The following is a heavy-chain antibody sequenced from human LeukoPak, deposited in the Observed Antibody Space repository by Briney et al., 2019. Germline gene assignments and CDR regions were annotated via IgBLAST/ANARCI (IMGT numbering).Heavy chain of an antibody. V-gene: IGHV3-30*02. J-gene: IGHJ4*02. D-gene: IGHD2-2*01. CDR2: IRYDGSNK. CDR3: ATGIHCSSTSCSFDY. Sequence: GGSLRLSCAASGFTFSSYGMHWVRQAPGKGLEWVAFIRYDGSNKYYADSVKGRFTISRDNSKNTLYLQMNSLRAEDTAVYYCATGIHCSSTSCSFDYWGQGTLVTVSS. CDR1: GFTFSSYG.